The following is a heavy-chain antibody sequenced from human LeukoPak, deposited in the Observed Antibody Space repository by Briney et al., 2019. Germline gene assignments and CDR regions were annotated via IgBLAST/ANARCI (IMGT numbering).Heavy chain of an antibody. CDR1: GFTFSSYG. Sequence: GGSLRLSCAASGFTFSSYGMHWVRQAPGKGLEWVAVIWYDGSNKYYADSVKGRFTISRDNSKNTLYLQMNSLRAEDTAVYYCAKQGSSAVHYYYYMDVWGKGTTVTVSS. CDR2: IWYDGSNK. D-gene: IGHD3-10*01. V-gene: IGHV3-33*06. J-gene: IGHJ6*03. CDR3: AKQGSSAVHYYYYMDV.